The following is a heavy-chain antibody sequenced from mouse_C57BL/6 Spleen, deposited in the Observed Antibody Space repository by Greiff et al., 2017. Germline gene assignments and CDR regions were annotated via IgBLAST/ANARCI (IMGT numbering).Heavy chain of an antibody. V-gene: IGHV1-66*01. CDR1: GYSFTSYY. CDR3: ARYYDGYYDYYFDY. CDR2: IYPGSGNT. J-gene: IGHJ2*01. D-gene: IGHD2-3*01. Sequence: VQLQQSGPELVKPGASVKISCKASGYSFTSYYIHWVKQRPGQGLEWIGWIYPGSGNTKYNEKFKGKATLTADTSSSTAYMQLSSLTSEDSAVYYCARYYDGYYDYYFDYWGQGTTLTVSS.